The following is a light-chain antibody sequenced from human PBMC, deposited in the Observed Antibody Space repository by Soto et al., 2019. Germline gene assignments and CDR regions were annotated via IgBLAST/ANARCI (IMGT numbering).Light chain of an antibody. Sequence: VLTQSPATLSLSPGERATLSCRASQSVYTYLTWYQQKNGQAPRLLIYDASNRATGIPARFSGSGSGTDFTLTISSLEPEDFAVYYCQQRTNWPLTFGGGTKVEIK. CDR3: QQRTNWPLT. CDR1: QSVYTY. J-gene: IGKJ4*01. CDR2: DAS. V-gene: IGKV3-11*01.